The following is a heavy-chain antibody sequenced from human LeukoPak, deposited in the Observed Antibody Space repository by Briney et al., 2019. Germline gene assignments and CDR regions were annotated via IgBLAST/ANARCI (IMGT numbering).Heavy chain of an antibody. CDR3: AKDFVRYNIQFDY. CDR1: GLSFRFYA. CDR2: ISGGGAGT. J-gene: IGHJ4*02. Sequence: PGGALRLSCAASGLSFRFYAMRWVRRAPGKGGEGVSSISGGGAGTYYADSVRGRFTISRDNSKNTLYLQMNSLRAEDTALYYCAKDFVRYNIQFDYWGQGALVTVSS. D-gene: IGHD1-1*01. V-gene: IGHV3-23*01.